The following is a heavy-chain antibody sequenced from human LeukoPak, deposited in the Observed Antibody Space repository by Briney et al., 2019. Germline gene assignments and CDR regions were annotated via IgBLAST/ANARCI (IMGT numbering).Heavy chain of an antibody. V-gene: IGHV3-9*01. Sequence: GGSLRLSCAASGFTFDDYAMHWVRQAPGKGLEWVSGISWNSGSIGYADSVKGRFTISRDNAKNSLYLQMNSLRAEDTAVYYCARDLVVVVAADPDDYYYYGMDVWGQGTTVTVSS. CDR2: ISWNSGSI. J-gene: IGHJ6*02. CDR1: GFTFDDYA. CDR3: ARDLVVVVAADPDDYYYYGMDV. D-gene: IGHD2-15*01.